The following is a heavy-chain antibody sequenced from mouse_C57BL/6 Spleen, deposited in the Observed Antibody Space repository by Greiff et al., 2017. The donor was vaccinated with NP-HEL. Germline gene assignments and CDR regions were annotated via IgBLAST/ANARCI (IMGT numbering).Heavy chain of an antibody. CDR1: GYTFTDYY. V-gene: IGHV1-26*01. CDR2: INPNNGGT. Sequence: EVQLQQSGPELVKPGASVKISCKASGYTFTDYYMNWVKQSHGKSLEWIGDINPNNGGTSYNQKFKGKATLTVDKSSSTAYMELRSLTSEDSAVYYCAREPPHYDYDGAWFAYWGQGTLVTVSA. CDR3: AREPPHYDYDGAWFAY. D-gene: IGHD2-4*01. J-gene: IGHJ3*01.